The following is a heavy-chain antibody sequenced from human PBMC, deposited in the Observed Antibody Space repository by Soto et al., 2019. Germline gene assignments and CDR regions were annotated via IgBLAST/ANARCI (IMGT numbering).Heavy chain of an antibody. CDR1: GGTFSSYA. J-gene: IGHJ5*02. CDR2: IIPIFGTA. D-gene: IGHD2-21*02. V-gene: IGHV1-69*01. CDR3: ARDRRGGDYLAWFDP. Sequence: QVQLVQSGAEVKKPGSSVKVSCTASGGTFSSYAISWVRQAPGQGLEWMEGIIPIFGTANYAQKFQGRVTITADESTSTAYMELSSLRSEDTAVYYCARDRRGGDYLAWFDPWGQGTLVTVSS.